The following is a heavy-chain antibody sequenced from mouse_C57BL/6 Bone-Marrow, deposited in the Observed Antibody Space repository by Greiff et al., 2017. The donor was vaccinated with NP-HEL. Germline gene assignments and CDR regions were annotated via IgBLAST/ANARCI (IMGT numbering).Heavy chain of an antibody. J-gene: IGHJ3*01. V-gene: IGHV10-3*01. D-gene: IGHD1-1*01. CDR3: VRDSYGSSYVWFAY. Sequence: EVKLEESGGGLVQPKGSLKLSCAASGFTFNTYAMHWVRQAPGKGLEWVARIRSKRSNYATYYADSVKDRFTISRDDSQSMLYLQMNNLKTEDAAMYYGVRDSYGSSYVWFAYWGQGTLVTVSA. CDR2: IRSKRSNYAT. CDR1: GFTFNTYA.